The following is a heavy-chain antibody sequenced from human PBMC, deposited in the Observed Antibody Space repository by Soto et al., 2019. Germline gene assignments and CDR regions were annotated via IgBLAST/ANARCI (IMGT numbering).Heavy chain of an antibody. D-gene: IGHD3-3*01. Sequence: VQLVESGGGLVQPGRSLRLSCVASGLTFGDYGMNWARQAPVCGSEWVSGVTWNSGNIAYAETVKGRFTISRYNAKNSLYLQMNSLRAEVTALYAGLKDCMPSPFGLVYDVSNIWGQGTMVSVSS. CDR3: LKDCMPSPFGLVYDVSNI. V-gene: IGHV3-9*01. CDR1: GLTFGDYG. CDR2: VTWNSGNI. J-gene: IGHJ3*02.